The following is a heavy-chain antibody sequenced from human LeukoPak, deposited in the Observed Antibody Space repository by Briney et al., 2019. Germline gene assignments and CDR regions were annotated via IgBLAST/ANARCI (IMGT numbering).Heavy chain of an antibody. D-gene: IGHD5-24*01. V-gene: IGHV3-53*01. J-gene: IGHJ6*02. CDR1: GFTVSSNY. CDR3: ALRDGYAKNYYYGMDV. CDR2: IYSGGST. Sequence: GGSLRLSCAASGFTVSSNYMSWVRQAPGKGLEWVSVIYSGGSTYYADSVKGRFTISRDNSKNTLYLQMNSLRAEDTAVYYCALRDGYAKNYYYGMDVWGQGTTVTVSS.